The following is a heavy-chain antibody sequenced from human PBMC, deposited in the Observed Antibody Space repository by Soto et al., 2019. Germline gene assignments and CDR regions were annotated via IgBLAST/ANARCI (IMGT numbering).Heavy chain of an antibody. J-gene: IGHJ3*02. CDR2: IKQDGRDK. Sequence: EVQLVESGGGLVQPGGSLRLSCAASGFIFNSYWMSWVRQAPGKGLEWVANIKQDGRDKYYVDSVKGRFTISRDNAKNPLYLQMNSLRAEDTAVYYCATSTVGHDALDIWGQGTMVTVSS. CDR3: ATSTVGHDALDI. D-gene: IGHD1-26*01. V-gene: IGHV3-7*01. CDR1: GFIFNSYW.